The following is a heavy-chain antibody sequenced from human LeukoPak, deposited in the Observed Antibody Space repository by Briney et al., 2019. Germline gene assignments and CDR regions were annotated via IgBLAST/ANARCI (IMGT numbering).Heavy chain of an antibody. J-gene: IGHJ4*02. CDR2: INSDGSST. V-gene: IGHV3-74*01. D-gene: IGHD1-26*01. CDR1: EFSFSSYW. Sequence: PGGSLRLSCAASEFSFSSYWMHWVRQAPGKGLVWVSRINSDGSSTSYADSVKGRFTISRDNAKNTLYLQMNSLRAEDTAVYYCASGSYYRFDYWGQGTLVTVSS. CDR3: ASGSYYRFDY.